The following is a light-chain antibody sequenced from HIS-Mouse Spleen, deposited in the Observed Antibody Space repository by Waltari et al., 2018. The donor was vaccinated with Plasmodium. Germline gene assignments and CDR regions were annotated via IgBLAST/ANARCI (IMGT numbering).Light chain of an antibody. CDR2: GAS. CDR3: QQYNNWSFT. V-gene: IGKV2-28*01. Sequence: DIVMTQSPLSLPVTPGEPASISCRSSQSLLHSNGYNYLDWYLQKPGQSPQLLIYGASTRATGIPARFSGSGSGTEFTLTISSLQSEDFAVYYCQQYNNWSFTFGPGTKVDIK. J-gene: IGKJ3*01. CDR1: QSLLHSNGYNY.